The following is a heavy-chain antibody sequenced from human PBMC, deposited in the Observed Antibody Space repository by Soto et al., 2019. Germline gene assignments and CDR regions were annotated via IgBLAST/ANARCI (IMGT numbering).Heavy chain of an antibody. D-gene: IGHD6-19*01. J-gene: IGHJ4*02. Sequence: XGSLRLSCGASGFTFSNFAMSWVRQAPGMGLEWVSGISASGRDIHYADSVKDRFTVSRDNSKNTLYLQMNSLRAEDTAIYYCAKGKTSGWYYFDYWGQGALVTVSS. CDR2: ISASGRDI. CDR3: AKGKTSGWYYFDY. V-gene: IGHV3-23*01. CDR1: GFTFSNFA.